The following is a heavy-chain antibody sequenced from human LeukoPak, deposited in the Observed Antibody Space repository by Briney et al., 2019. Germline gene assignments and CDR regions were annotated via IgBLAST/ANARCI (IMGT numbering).Heavy chain of an antibody. CDR1: GFTFSSYA. J-gene: IGHJ4*02. CDR3: AKAPLYYYDSSGYTDY. D-gene: IGHD3-22*01. V-gene: IGHV3-23*01. Sequence: GGSLRLSCAASGFTFSSYAMSWVRQAPGKGLGWVSAISGSGGSTYYADSVKGRFTISRDNSKNTLYLQMNSLRAEDTAVYYCAKAPLYYYDSSGYTDYWGQGTLVTVSS. CDR2: ISGSGGST.